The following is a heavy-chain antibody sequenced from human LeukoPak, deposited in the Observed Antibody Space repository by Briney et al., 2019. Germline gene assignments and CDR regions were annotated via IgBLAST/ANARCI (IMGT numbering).Heavy chain of an antibody. CDR1: GGSISSYY. CDR2: IYTSGST. Sequence: PSETLSLTCTVSGGSISSYYWSWIRQPAGKGLEWIGRIYTSGSTNYNPSLKSRVTMSVDTSKNQFSLKLGSVTAADTAVYYCARDELRVGATVTDYWGQGTLVTVSS. J-gene: IGHJ4*02. CDR3: ARDELRVGATVTDY. V-gene: IGHV4-4*07. D-gene: IGHD1-26*01.